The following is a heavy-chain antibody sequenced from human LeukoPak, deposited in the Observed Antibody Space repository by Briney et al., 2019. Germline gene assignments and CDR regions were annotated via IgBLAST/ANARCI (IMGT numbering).Heavy chain of an antibody. CDR2: ISWDGSST. V-gene: IGHV3-43*01. J-gene: IGHJ3*02. CDR3: AKGTGILTGSKPGHDAFDI. Sequence: PGGSLRLSCAASGFTFDDYTMHWVRQAPGKGLEWVSLISWDGSSTYYADSVKGRFTISRDNSKNSLYLQMNSPRTEDTALYYCAKGTGILTGSKPGHDAFDIWGQGTMVTVSS. D-gene: IGHD3-9*01. CDR1: GFTFDDYT.